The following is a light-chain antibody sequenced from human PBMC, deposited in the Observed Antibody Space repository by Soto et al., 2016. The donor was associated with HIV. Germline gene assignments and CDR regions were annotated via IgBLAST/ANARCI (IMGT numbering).Light chain of an antibody. CDR3: QQSYSIPLT. V-gene: IGKV1-39*01. Sequence: DIRMTQSPSSLSASVGDRVTISCRASQMINSYLNWYQQKPGKAPRLLISAASSLQVGVPSRFSGSRSRTGFSLTITSLQPEDFATYYCQQSYSIPLTFGQGTRLEIK. J-gene: IGKJ5*01. CDR2: AAS. CDR1: QMINSY.